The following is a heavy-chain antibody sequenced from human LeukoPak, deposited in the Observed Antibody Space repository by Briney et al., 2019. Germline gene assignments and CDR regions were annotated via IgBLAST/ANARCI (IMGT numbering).Heavy chain of an antibody. J-gene: IGHJ4*02. D-gene: IGHD3-10*01. V-gene: IGHV3-7*01. CDR2: IKQDGSER. CDR1: GFTFSSYA. CDR3: ARGSSYFASGTHCDY. Sequence: PGGSLRLSCAASGFTFSSYAMSWVRQAPGKGLEWVAHIKQDGSERYYVDSVKGRFTISRDNAENSLYLLMNSLRAEDTAVYYCARGSSYFASGTHCDYWGQGTLVTVSS.